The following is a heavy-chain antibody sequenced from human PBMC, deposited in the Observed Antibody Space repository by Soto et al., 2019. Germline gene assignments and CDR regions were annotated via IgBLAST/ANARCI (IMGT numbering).Heavy chain of an antibody. V-gene: IGHV4-28*01. J-gene: IGHJ4*02. CDR2: IYYSGST. CDR3: ARMGIVGATTLDY. D-gene: IGHD1-26*01. Sequence: PSETLSLTCTVSGGSISNTNWWGWIRQPPGKGLEWIGYIYYSGSTYYNPSLKSRVTMSVDTSKNQFSLKLSSVTAVDTAVYYCARMGIVGATTLDYWGQGTLVTVSS. CDR1: GGSISNTNW.